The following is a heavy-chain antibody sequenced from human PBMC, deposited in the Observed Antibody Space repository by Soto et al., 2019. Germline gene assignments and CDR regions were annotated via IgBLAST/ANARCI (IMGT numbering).Heavy chain of an antibody. CDR2: LYRGGST. J-gene: IGHJ4*02. D-gene: IGHD3-3*01. Sequence: EVQLVESGGGLVPPGGSLRLSCAASGFTVSDNYLSCVRQAPGKGLEWVSILYRGGSTYYADFVKGRFSISRDDSKNTLYSQMNSLRAEDTAVYYCARARAKERSIFGVLTPYFAYWGQGTLVTVSS. V-gene: IGHV3-66*01. CDR1: GFTVSDNY. CDR3: ARARAKERSIFGVLTPYFAY.